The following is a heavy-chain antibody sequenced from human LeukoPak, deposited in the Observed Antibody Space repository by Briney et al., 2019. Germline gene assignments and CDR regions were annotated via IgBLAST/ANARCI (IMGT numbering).Heavy chain of an antibody. J-gene: IGHJ4*02. V-gene: IGHV1-2*06. CDR2: INCNSGDT. CDR1: GFTFSTYA. Sequence: GGSLRLSCAASGFTFSTYAMHWVRQAPGQGLEWMGRINCNSGDTNYEQKFQGRVTMTRDTSITTAYMELSGLRSDDTAVFFCARSGGWSWVDHWGQGALVTVSS. D-gene: IGHD2-15*01. CDR3: ARSGGWSWVDH.